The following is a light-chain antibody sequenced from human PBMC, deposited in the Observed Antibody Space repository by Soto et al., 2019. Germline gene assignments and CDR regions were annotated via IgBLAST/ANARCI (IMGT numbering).Light chain of an antibody. CDR2: EDR. V-gene: IGLV6-57*04. CDR3: GTWDSSLSAAGV. Sequence: NFMLTQPHSVSESPGKTVTISCTRSSGDIASRFVQWYQQRPGSAPATVIYEDRQRPSRVPDRFSGSKSGTSATLGITGLQTGDEADYYCGTWDSSLSAAGVFGGGTKVTVL. CDR1: SGDIASRF. J-gene: IGLJ2*01.